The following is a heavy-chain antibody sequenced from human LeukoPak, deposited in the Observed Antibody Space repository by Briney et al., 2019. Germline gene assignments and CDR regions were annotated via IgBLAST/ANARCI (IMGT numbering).Heavy chain of an antibody. CDR1: GGSISSCSYY. CDR2: IYISGST. Sequence: SQTLSLTCTVSGGSISSCSYYWSWIRQPAGKGLEWIGRIYISGSTSYNPSLKSRVTISVDTSKNQFSLKLSSVTAADTAVYYCARVYIASPGQFDPWGQGTLVTVSS. V-gene: IGHV4-61*02. J-gene: IGHJ5*02. D-gene: IGHD6-13*01. CDR3: ARVYIASPGQFDP.